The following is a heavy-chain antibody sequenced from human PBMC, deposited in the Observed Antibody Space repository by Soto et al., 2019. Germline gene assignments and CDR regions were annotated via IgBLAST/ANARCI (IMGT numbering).Heavy chain of an antibody. Sequence: GGSLRLSCAASGFTFSDYYMSWIRQAPGKGLEWVSYITSSGSTIYYADSVKGRFTISRDNAKNSLYLQMNSLRAEDTAVYYCARENEQWVDADNWGQGTMVTVSS. CDR3: ARENEQWVDADN. J-gene: IGHJ4*02. D-gene: IGHD6-19*01. CDR2: ITSSGSTI. CDR1: GFTFSDYY. V-gene: IGHV3-11*01.